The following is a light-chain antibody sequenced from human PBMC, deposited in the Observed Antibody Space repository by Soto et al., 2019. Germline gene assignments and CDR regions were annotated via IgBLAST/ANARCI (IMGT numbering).Light chain of an antibody. CDR3: AAWDDSLNGAV. J-gene: IGLJ7*01. Sequence: QSVLAQPPSTSETPGQRVTISCSGSSSNIGSNTVHWYQQLPGAAPKLLIYSDDQRPSGVPDRFSGSKSGASASLAISGLQSDDEGDYYCAAWDDSLNGAVFGGGTQLTVL. V-gene: IGLV1-44*01. CDR1: SSNIGSNT. CDR2: SDD.